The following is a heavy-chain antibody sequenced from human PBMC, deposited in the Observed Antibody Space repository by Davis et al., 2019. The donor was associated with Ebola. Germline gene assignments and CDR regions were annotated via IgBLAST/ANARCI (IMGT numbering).Heavy chain of an antibody. D-gene: IGHD4-11*01. J-gene: IGHJ6*03. Sequence: PGGSLRLSCAASGFTFSSYAMSWVRQAPGKGLEWVSAISGSGGSTYYADSVKGRFTISRDNSKNTLYLQMNSLRAEDTAVYYCASTTRPNYSNFYYYYDYYMDVWGKGTTVTVSS. CDR2: ISGSGGST. V-gene: IGHV3-23*01. CDR3: ASTTRPNYSNFYYYYDYYMDV. CDR1: GFTFSSYA.